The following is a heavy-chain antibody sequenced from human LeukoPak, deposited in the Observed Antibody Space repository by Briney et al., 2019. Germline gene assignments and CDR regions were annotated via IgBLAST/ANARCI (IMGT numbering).Heavy chain of an antibody. D-gene: IGHD5-24*01. J-gene: IGHJ4*02. V-gene: IGHV4-38-2*01. CDR2: IYHSGST. Sequence: SETLSLTCAVSGYSISSGYYWGWIRQPPGKGLEWIGSIYHSGSTYYNPSLKSRVTISVDTSKNQFSLKLSSVTAADTAVYYCARDRDGYNKIDYWGQGTLVTVSS. CDR3: ARDRDGYNKIDY. CDR1: GYSISSGYY.